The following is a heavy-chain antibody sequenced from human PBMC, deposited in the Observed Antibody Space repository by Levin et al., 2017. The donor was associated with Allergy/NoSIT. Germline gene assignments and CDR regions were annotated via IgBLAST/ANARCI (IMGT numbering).Heavy chain of an antibody. Sequence: GESLKISCAASGFTFNTYAMNWVRQAPGQGLEWVSSVSNDGYYTFYADSVKRRFTISRDNSKNTLYLQMNSLGAEDTALYYCAKDDGTAYYSFDSWGQGTLVTVSS. CDR1: GFTFNTYA. CDR2: VSNDGYYT. J-gene: IGHJ4*02. CDR3: AKDDGTAYYSFDS. V-gene: IGHV3-23*01. D-gene: IGHD1-26*01.